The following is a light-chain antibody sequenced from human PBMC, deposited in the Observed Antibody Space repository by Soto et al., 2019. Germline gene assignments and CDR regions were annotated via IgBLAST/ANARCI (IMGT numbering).Light chain of an antibody. Sequence: QSVLTQPPSVSAAPGQKVTISCSGSSSNIGNNYVSWYQQLPGTAPKLLIYDNNKRPSGIPDRFSGSKSGTSATLGITGLQTGDEADYYCGTWDSSLTAGLFGTGTKSPS. CDR3: GTWDSSLTAGL. CDR2: DNN. J-gene: IGLJ1*01. CDR1: SSNIGNNY. V-gene: IGLV1-51*01.